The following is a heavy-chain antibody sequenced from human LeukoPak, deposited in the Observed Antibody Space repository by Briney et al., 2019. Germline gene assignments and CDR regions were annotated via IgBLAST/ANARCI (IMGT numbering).Heavy chain of an antibody. CDR2: IYYSGST. CDR1: GGSISSSSYY. CDR3: ARVRSLPGWFDP. D-gene: IGHD3-10*01. Sequence: SETLSLTCTVSGGSISSSSYYWNWIRQPPGKGLEWIGYIYYSGSTNYNPSLKSRVTISVDTSKNQFSLKLSSVTAADTAVYYCARVRSLPGWFDPWGQGTLVTVSS. J-gene: IGHJ5*02. V-gene: IGHV4-61*05.